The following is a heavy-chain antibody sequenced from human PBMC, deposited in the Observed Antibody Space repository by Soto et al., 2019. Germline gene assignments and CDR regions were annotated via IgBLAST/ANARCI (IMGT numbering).Heavy chain of an antibody. Sequence: GASVKVSCKASGYTFASYAISWMRQAPGQGLEWMGWISAYNGNTNYAQKFQGRVTMTRDTSTSTVYMELSSLRSEDTAVYYCARDQATFGYYGSGSYSSYYYYGMDVWGQGTTVTVLL. CDR2: ISAYNGNT. CDR1: GYTFASYA. D-gene: IGHD3-10*01. V-gene: IGHV1-18*01. J-gene: IGHJ6*02. CDR3: ARDQATFGYYGSGSYSSYYYYGMDV.